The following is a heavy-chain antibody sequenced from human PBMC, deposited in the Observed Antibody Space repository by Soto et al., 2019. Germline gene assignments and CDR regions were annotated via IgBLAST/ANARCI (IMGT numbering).Heavy chain of an antibody. CDR2: ISWNSGSI. CDR1: GFTFDDYA. CDR3: AKGSYDDILTGYFY. V-gene: IGHV3-9*01. D-gene: IGHD3-9*01. Sequence: GRSLRLCCAASGFTFDDYAMHWVRQAPGKGLEWVSGISWNSGSIGYADSVKGRFTISRDNAKNSLYLQMNSLRAEDTALYYCAKGSYDDILTGYFYWGQGSLVTVSS. J-gene: IGHJ4*02.